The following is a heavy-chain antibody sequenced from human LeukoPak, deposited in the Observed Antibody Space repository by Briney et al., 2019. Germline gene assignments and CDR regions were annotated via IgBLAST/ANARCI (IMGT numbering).Heavy chain of an antibody. V-gene: IGHV4-34*01. CDR1: GGSFSGYY. CDR2: INHSGST. J-gene: IGHJ4*02. Sequence: PSETLSLTCAVYGGSFSGYYWSWIRQPPGKGLEWIGEINHSGSTNYNPSLKSRVTISVDTSKNQFSLKLSSVTAADTAVYYCARVSQIAVAETVYFDYWGQGTLVTVSS. D-gene: IGHD6-19*01. CDR3: ARVSQIAVAETVYFDY.